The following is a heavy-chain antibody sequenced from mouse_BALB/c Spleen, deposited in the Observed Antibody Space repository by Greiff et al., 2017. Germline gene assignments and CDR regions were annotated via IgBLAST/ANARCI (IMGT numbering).Heavy chain of an antibody. D-gene: IGHD2-2*01. CDR1: GFTFSNYW. CDR3: TRRRLDYYAMDY. J-gene: IGHJ4*01. V-gene: IGHV6-6*02. Sequence: EVQVVESGGGLVQPGGSMKLSCVASGFTFSNYWMNWVRQSPEKGLEWVAEIRLKSNNYATHYAESVKGRFTISRDDSKSSVYLQMNNLRAEDTGIYYCTRRRLDYYAMDYWGQGTSVTVAS. CDR2: IRLKSNNYAT.